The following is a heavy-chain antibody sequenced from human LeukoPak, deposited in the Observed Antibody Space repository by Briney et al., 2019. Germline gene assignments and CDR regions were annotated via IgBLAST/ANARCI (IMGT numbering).Heavy chain of an antibody. CDR3: AKDCRGDVFDY. J-gene: IGHJ4*02. Sequence: PSETLSLTCIVSGGSIASYSWSWIRQPAGKGLEWIGRMSSSGSTNYNPSLKSRVTVSVDTSKNQFSLKLGSVTAADTAVYYCAKDCRGDVFDYWGQGTLVTVSS. CDR1: GGSIASYS. V-gene: IGHV4-4*07. CDR2: MSSSGST. D-gene: IGHD2-21*01.